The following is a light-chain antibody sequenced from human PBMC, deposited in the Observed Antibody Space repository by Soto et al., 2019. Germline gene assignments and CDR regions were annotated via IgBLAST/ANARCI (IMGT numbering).Light chain of an antibody. J-gene: IGKJ1*01. Sequence: DIRMTQSPSSLSASIGDTVTITCRASQSIDIFLAWYQQKPGKAPKLLVSKASTLETGVPSRFSGGGSGTEFTLTISSLQPDDFATYYCQQYNFLWTFGQGTKVDIK. V-gene: IGKV1-5*03. CDR1: QSIDIF. CDR3: QQYNFLWT. CDR2: KAS.